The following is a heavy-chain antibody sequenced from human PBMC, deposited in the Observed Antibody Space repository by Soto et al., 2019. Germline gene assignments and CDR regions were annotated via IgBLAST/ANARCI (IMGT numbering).Heavy chain of an antibody. Sequence: QVQLVQSGAEVKKPGSSVKVSCKASGGTFSSYAISWVRQAPGQGLEWMGGIIPIFGTANYAQKFQGRVTITADESTSTAYMELSSLRSEDTAVYYCAREYDPHFLDYYYGIDVWGQGTTVTVSS. D-gene: IGHD3-3*01. J-gene: IGHJ6*02. CDR2: IIPIFGTA. V-gene: IGHV1-69*01. CDR1: GGTFSSYA. CDR3: AREYDPHFLDYYYGIDV.